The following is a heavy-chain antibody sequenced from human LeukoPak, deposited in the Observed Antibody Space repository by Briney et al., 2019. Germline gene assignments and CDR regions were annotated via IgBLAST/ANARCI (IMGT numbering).Heavy chain of an antibody. D-gene: IGHD2-21*02. CDR3: ARSYIPSRNQLSVVVTAIDY. CDR1: GFTFSSYA. CDR2: ISSNGGST. J-gene: IGHJ4*02. V-gene: IGHV3-64*01. Sequence: GGSLRLSCAASGFTFSSYAMHWVRQAPGKGLEYVSAISSNGGSTYYANSVKGRFTISRDNSKNTLYLQMGSLRAEDMAVYYCARSYIPSRNQLSVVVTAIDYWGQGTLVTVSS.